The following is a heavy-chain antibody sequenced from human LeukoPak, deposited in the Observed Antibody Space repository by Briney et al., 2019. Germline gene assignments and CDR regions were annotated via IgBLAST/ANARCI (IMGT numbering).Heavy chain of an antibody. CDR3: CRERVNTVTRNAFDI. CDR2: IYHSGST. V-gene: IGHV4-4*02. J-gene: IGHJ3*02. D-gene: IGHD4-17*01. Sequence: SETLSLTCAVSGGSISSSNWWSWVRQPPGKGLEWIGEIYHSGSTNYNPSLKRRVTISVDKSKNQFSLKLSSVTAADTAVYYCCRERVNTVTRNAFDIWGQGAMVTVSS. CDR1: GGSISSSNW.